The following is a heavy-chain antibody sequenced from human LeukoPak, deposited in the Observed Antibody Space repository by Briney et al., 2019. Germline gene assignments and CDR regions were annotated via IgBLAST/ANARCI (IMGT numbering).Heavy chain of an antibody. Sequence: PGGSLRLSCAASGFTFNIYYMSWVRQAPGKGLECVANINQDGSEKYYVDSVKGRFTISRDNAKNSLYLHMSRLRVEDTAVYYCARDGGVAGRYDYWGQGTLVTVSS. V-gene: IGHV3-7*03. CDR3: ARDGGVAGRYDY. D-gene: IGHD3-16*01. CDR2: INQDGSEK. J-gene: IGHJ4*02. CDR1: GFTFNIYY.